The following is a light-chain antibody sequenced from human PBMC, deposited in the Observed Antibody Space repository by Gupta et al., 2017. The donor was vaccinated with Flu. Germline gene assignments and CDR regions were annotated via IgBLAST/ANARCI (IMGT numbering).Light chain of an antibody. CDR1: TGAVTSGHC. CDR3: LLAYSGARV. CDR2: DTS. J-gene: IGLJ3*02. Sequence: QAVVTPEPSLTVSPVGTVTLPCDSSTGAVTSGHCPYWFQQTPGHAPRTLIYDTSYKHSWTPAPFSGSLLGGKAALTPTGAQPEDEADYYCLLAYSGARVFGGGTKLTVL. V-gene: IGLV7-46*01.